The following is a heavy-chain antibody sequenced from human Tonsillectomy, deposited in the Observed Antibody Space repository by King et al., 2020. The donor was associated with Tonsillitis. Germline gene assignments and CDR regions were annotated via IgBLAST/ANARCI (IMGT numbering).Heavy chain of an antibody. D-gene: IGHD2-2*03. CDR3: ARGGMDRNWFDP. J-gene: IGHJ5*02. CDR1: GGTFSSYA. CDR2: IIPIFDTR. V-gene: IGHV1-69*01. Sequence: QLVQSGAEVKKPGSSVKVSCKASGGTFSSYAISWVRQAPGKGLEWMGGIIPIFDTRNYAQKFRDRVTISADESTSTVYMEMSSLKSEDAAVYYCARGGMDRNWFDPWGQGTLVTVS.